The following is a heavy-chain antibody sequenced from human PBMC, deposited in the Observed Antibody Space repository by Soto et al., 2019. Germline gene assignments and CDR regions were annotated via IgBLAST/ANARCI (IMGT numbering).Heavy chain of an antibody. Sequence: QVQLQESGPGLVKPSETLSLTCTVSGGSISSYYWSWIRQPPGKGLEWIGYIYYSGSTNYYPSLMSRVTLPVDTSKGQSSLQLSSVTAADTAVYYCARAVGGGSSWSGGVVYWGQETLVTVCS. CDR2: IYYSGST. V-gene: IGHV4-59*01. CDR3: ARAVGGGSSWSGGVVY. D-gene: IGHD6-13*01. CDR1: GGSISSYY. J-gene: IGHJ4*02.